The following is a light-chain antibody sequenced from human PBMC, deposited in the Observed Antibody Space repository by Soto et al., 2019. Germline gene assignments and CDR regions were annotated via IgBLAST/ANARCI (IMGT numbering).Light chain of an antibody. CDR3: SSYTTSNTRLVV. V-gene: IGLV2-14*01. J-gene: IGLJ1*01. CDR2: DVT. Sequence: QSALTQPASVSGSPGQSITISCTANRSDVCGYNYVSWYQQHPGKAPRFVIYDVTNRPSGVSNRFSGSKSGNTASLTISGLQAEDEADYYCSSYTTSNTRLVVFGTGTKVTVL. CDR1: RSDVCGYNY.